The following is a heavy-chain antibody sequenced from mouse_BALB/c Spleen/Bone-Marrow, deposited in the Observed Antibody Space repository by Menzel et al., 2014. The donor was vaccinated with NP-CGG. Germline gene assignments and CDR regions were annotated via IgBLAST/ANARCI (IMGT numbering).Heavy chain of an antibody. V-gene: IGHV2-9*02. CDR3: ARVIRYESYFDY. Sequence: VKLQESGPGLVAPSQRLSIPCTVSGFSLTSYGVHWVRQPPGKGLEWLGVIWAGGSTNYNSALMSRLSISKDNSKSQVFLKMNSLQTDDTAMYYCARVIRYESYFDYWGQGTTLTVSS. J-gene: IGHJ2*01. CDR1: GFSLTSYG. CDR2: IWAGGST. D-gene: IGHD2-14*01.